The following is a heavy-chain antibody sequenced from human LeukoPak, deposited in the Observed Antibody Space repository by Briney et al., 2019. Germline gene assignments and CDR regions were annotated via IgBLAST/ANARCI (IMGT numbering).Heavy chain of an antibody. CDR1: GFTFSIYA. J-gene: IGHJ1*01. Sequence: GGSLRLSCAASGFTFSIYAMSWVRQSPGKGLEWVSSITAGGTTTYYEDSVKGRFTISRDNSKSTLYLQMNSLSAEGTALYYCAKLYGDYKHAFPLWGQGTLVTVSS. CDR3: AKLYGDYKHAFPL. D-gene: IGHD4-17*01. CDR2: ITAGGTTT. V-gene: IGHV3-23*01.